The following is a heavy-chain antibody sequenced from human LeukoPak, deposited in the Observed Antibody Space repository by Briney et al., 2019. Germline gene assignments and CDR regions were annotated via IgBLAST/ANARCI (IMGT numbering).Heavy chain of an antibody. J-gene: IGHJ3*02. CDR1: GGSISSYY. Sequence: SETLSFTCTVSGGSISSYYWSWIRQPPGKGLEWIGYIYYSGSTNYNPSLKSRVTISVDTSMNQFSLKLSSVTAADTAVYYCARSMGYQLPDAFDIWGQGTMVTVSS. CDR3: ARSMGYQLPDAFDI. CDR2: IYYSGST. D-gene: IGHD2-2*01. V-gene: IGHV4-59*08.